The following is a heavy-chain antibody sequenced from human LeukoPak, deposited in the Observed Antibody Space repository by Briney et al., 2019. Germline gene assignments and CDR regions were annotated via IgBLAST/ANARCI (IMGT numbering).Heavy chain of an antibody. CDR1: GFTLSNYW. V-gene: IGHV3-74*01. J-gene: IGHJ6*04. CDR2: INDDGSGT. Sequence: GGSLRLSCAASGFTLSNYWMHWVRQVPGKGLVWVSRINDDGSGTFYADSVKGRFTISRDNAKHSLYLQMNSPRAEDMAVYYCARDPGGYSSGGELDVWGKGTTVTVSS. CDR3: ARDPGGYSSGGELDV. D-gene: IGHD6-19*01.